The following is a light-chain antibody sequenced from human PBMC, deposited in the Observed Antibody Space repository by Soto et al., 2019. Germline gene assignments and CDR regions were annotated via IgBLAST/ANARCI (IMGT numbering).Light chain of an antibody. CDR3: QQYGTSPYT. CDR2: GAS. CDR1: QSVSSNY. V-gene: IGKV3-20*01. Sequence: EIVLTQSPGTLSLSPGERATLSCRASQSVSSNYLAWYQQKPGQAPSLLIYGASYRATGSPDRFSGSGSGTDFTLTISRPGPEGFAVYYCQQYGTSPYTFGQGTKLEIK. J-gene: IGKJ2*01.